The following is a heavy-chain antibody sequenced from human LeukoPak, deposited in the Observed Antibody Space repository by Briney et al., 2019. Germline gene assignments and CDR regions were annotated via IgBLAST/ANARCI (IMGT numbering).Heavy chain of an antibody. Sequence: ASVKVSCKASGDSFTDYYMHWVRQAPGQGLVWMAWINAKSGSTNYAQTLQGRVTMTRDTSIRTAYMELSRLRGDDTAVYYCARIAIGGGEGHFDSWGQGTLVTGSS. CDR3: ARIAIGGGEGHFDS. V-gene: IGHV1-2*02. D-gene: IGHD3-16*01. CDR1: GDSFTDYY. J-gene: IGHJ4*02. CDR2: INAKSGST.